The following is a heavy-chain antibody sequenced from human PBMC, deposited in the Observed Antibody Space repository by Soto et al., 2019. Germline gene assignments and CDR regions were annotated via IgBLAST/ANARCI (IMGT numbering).Heavy chain of an antibody. CDR3: ARQGRLLWFGELLFQYYYYGMDV. V-gene: IGHV4-39*01. J-gene: IGHJ6*02. CDR2: IYYSGST. D-gene: IGHD3-10*01. Sequence: PSETLSLTCTVSGGSISSSSYYWGWIRQPPGKGLEWIGSIYYSGSTYYNPSLKSRVTISVDTSKDQFSLKLSSVTAADTAVYYCARQGRLLWFGELLFQYYYYGMDVWGQGTTVTAP. CDR1: GGSISSSSYY.